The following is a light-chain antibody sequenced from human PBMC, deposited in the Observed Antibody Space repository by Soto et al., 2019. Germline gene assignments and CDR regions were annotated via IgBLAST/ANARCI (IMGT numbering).Light chain of an antibody. V-gene: IGKV3-20*01. J-gene: IGKJ3*01. CDR2: DAF. CDR3: QQFYGLPFT. CDR1: RSLDSGQ. Sequence: EIVLTQSPGTLSLSPGESATLSCRASRSLDSGQLAWYQQKVGRAPRLLIHDAFMRATGIPDRFSGSGSGTDFTLTIARLEPEDFAVYYCQQFYGLPFTFGPGTKVDIK.